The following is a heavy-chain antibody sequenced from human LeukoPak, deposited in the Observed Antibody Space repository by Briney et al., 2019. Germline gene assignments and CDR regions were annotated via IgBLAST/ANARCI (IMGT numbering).Heavy chain of an antibody. D-gene: IGHD3-22*01. CDR3: ARGMSATSGYLELEY. V-gene: IGHV3-23*01. J-gene: IGHJ4*02. CDR2: ISGSGGNT. Sequence: QPGGSLRLSFAASGXTFSSYAMSWVRQSPGKGVEWVSAISGSGGNTYSADSVKGRCTISRDNSKKTLFLHTNSLRAEDTAVYYCARGMSATSGYLELEYWGQGTLVTVST. CDR1: GXTFSSYA.